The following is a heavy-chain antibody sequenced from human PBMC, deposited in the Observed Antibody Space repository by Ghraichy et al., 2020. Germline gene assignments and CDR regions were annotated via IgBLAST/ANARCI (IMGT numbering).Heavy chain of an antibody. J-gene: IGHJ3*02. CDR3: ARNRLMVREWDAFDI. D-gene: IGHD3-10*01. Sequence: SETLSLTCTVSGGSISSYYWSWIRQPPGKGLEWIGYIYYSGSTNYNPSLKSRVTISVDTSKNQFSLKLSSVTAADTAVYYCARNRLMVREWDAFDIWGQGTMVTVSS. CDR1: GGSISSYY. CDR2: IYYSGST. V-gene: IGHV4-59*01.